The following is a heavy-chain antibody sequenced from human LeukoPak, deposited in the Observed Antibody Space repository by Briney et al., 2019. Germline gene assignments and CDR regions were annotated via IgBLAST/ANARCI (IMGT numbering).Heavy chain of an antibody. CDR3: ARLIGELWFGDYYYHYMDV. J-gene: IGHJ6*03. CDR2: INHSGST. Sequence: SETLSLTCAVYGGSFSGYYWSWIRQPPGKGLEWIGEINHSGSTNYNPSLKSRVTISVDTSKNQFSLKLSSVTAADTAVYYCARLIGELWFGDYYYHYMDVWGKGTTVTISS. CDR1: GGSFSGYY. V-gene: IGHV4-34*01. D-gene: IGHD3-10*01.